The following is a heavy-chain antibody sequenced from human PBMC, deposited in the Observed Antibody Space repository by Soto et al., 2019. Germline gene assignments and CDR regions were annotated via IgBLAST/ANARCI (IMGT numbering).Heavy chain of an antibody. CDR2: IGSAGDT. D-gene: IGHD6-13*01. V-gene: IGHV3-13*01. CDR1: GFTFSMYD. CDR3: ATSSRTYYYYAMDV. Sequence: EVQLVESGGGLVQPGGSLRLSCAASGFTFSMYDMHWVRQVTGKGLEWVSAIGSAGDTYYPDSVKGRFTTSRENAKNSLYLQMNSLRAEDTAVYYCATSSRTYYYYAMDVWGQGTTVTVSS. J-gene: IGHJ6*02.